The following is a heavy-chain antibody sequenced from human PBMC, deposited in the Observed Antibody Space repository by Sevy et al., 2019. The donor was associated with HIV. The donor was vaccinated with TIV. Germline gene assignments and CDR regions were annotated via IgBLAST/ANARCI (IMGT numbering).Heavy chain of an antibody. J-gene: IGHJ5*02. D-gene: IGHD3-10*01. CDR2: FYYSGST. CDR1: GGSISSTSSY. CDR3: ARRNYCDSGSYYP. Sequence: SENLSLTCTVSGGSISSTSSYWGWIRQPPGKGLEWIGSFYYSGSTYYNPSLKSRVTISVDTSKNQFSLKLSSVTAADTAVYYCARRNYCDSGSYYPWGQGTLVTVSS. V-gene: IGHV4-39*01.